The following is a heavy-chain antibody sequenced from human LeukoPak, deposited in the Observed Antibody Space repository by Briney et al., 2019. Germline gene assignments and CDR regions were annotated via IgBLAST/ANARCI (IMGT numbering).Heavy chain of an antibody. V-gene: IGHV3-53*01. CDR1: GFTVSSDY. J-gene: IGHJ4*02. Sequence: GGSLRLSCAASGFTVSSDYMSWVRQAPGKGLEWVSVIHTGGSTYYADSVKGRFTISRDTSNNTLYLQMNSLRAEDTAVYYCAREGKWLQLRYFDYWGQGTLVTVSS. CDR2: IHTGGST. D-gene: IGHD5-24*01. CDR3: AREGKWLQLRYFDY.